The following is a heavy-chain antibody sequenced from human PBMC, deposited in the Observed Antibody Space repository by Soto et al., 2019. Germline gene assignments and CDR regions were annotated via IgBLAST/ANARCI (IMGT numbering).Heavy chain of an antibody. CDR2: IVVGSGNT. J-gene: IGHJ4*02. D-gene: IGHD3-22*01. V-gene: IGHV1-58*01. Sequence: ASVKVSCKASGFTFTSSAVQWVRQARGQRLEWIGWIVVGSGNTNYAQRFQERVTITRDMSTSTAYMELSSLRSEDTAVYYCAAWGYYDSSGYSYFDYWGQGTLVTVSS. CDR1: GFTFTSSA. CDR3: AAWGYYDSSGYSYFDY.